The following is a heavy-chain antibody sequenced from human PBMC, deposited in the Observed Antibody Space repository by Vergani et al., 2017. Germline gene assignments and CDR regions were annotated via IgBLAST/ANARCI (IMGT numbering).Heavy chain of an antibody. CDR1: GGSFTSYH. CDR2: IDHTGRP. J-gene: IGHJ6*03. D-gene: IGHD2-8*01. CDR3: ARVNTESNGHLYYYYYMDV. Sequence: QVQLQQWGGGLLKPSETLSLTCVVNGGSFTSYHWTWIRQSPGDGLEWVGDIDHTGRPDYNPSLKSRLTMSVDKSRNQFSLSRNSVTATDTAIYFCARVNTESNGHLYYYYYMDVWGQGTAVTVS. V-gene: IGHV4-34*01.